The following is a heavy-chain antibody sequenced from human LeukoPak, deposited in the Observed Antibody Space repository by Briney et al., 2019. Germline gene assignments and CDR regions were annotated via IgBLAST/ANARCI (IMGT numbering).Heavy chain of an antibody. CDR1: GYTFTDYY. V-gene: IGHV1-2*02. CDR3: ARSMVRGVIYWFDP. Sequence: ASVTVSCKASGYTFTDYYMHWVRQAPGQGLEWMGWINPNSGGTNYAQKFQGRVTVTRDTSISTAYMELSRLRSDDTAVYYCARSMVRGVIYWFDPWGQGTLVTVSS. D-gene: IGHD3-10*01. CDR2: INPNSGGT. J-gene: IGHJ5*02.